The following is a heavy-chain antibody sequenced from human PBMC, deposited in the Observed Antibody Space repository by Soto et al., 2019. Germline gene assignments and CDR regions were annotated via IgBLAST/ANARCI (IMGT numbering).Heavy chain of an antibody. J-gene: IGHJ6*02. Sequence: GGSLRLSCTGSGFTFGDYAISWSRQAPGKGLEWVGVIRSKAYGGTKDYAASVKGRFTTLRDDSKSIAYLQMNSLQSEDTGVYYCTRYTSTSRYSYFGMDVWGHGTTVTVSS. CDR3: TRYTSTSRYSYFGMDV. CDR2: IRSKAYGGTK. CDR1: GFTFGDYA. D-gene: IGHD2-2*01. V-gene: IGHV3-49*03.